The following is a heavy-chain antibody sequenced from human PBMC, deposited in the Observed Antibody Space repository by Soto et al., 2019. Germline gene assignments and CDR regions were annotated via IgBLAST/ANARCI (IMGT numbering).Heavy chain of an antibody. CDR3: AKLGMTTIIRDY. J-gene: IGHJ4*01. CDR2: ISGSGGNT. Sequence: PGGSLRLSCAASGFSFYTYAMSWFRQAPGKGLEWVSSISGSGGNTYYADSVKGRFTISRDNSKNILYLQMTSLRAEDTALYYCAKLGMTTIIRDYWGQGTLVTVSS. CDR1: GFSFYTYA. D-gene: IGHD5-12*01. V-gene: IGHV3-23*01.